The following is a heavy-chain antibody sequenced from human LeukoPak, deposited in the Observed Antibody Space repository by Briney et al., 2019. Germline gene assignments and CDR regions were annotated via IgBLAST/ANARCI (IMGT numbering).Heavy chain of an antibody. CDR3: ARDSGYYDILTGYPHYYFDY. Sequence: GGSLRLSCAASGFTFSNAWMSWVRQAPGKGLEWVSSISSSSSYIYYADSVKGRFTISRDNAKNSLYLQMNSLRAEDTAVYYCARDSGYYDILTGYPHYYFDYWGQGTLVTVSS. CDR1: GFTFSNAW. CDR2: ISSSSSYI. V-gene: IGHV3-21*01. J-gene: IGHJ4*02. D-gene: IGHD3-9*01.